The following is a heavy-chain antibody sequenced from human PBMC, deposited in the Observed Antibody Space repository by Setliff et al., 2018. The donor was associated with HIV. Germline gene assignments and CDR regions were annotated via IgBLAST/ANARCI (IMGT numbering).Heavy chain of an antibody. J-gene: IGHJ6*04. CDR1: GGSFSAYH. V-gene: IGHV4-34*01. CDR3: ARHWGSGWYMAMDV. Sequence: PSETLSLTCAVYGGSFSAYHWSWIRQTPGKGLEWLGEINHSGSTAYNLALESRVSMSIDTSKNQFSLKLSSLTAADTAVYYCARHWGSGWYMAMDVWGKGTTVTVSS. D-gene: IGHD6-19*01. CDR2: INHSGST.